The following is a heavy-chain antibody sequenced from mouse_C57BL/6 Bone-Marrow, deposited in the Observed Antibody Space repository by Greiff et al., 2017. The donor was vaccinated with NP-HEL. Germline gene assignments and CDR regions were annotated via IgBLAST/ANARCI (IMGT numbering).Heavy chain of an antibody. Sequence: EVKLMESGGGLVKPGGSLKLSCAASGFTFSSYAMSWVRQTPEKRLEWVATISDGGSYTYYPDNVKGRFTISRDNAKNNLYLQMSHLKSEDTAMYYCARDFPDYYGSSYVGFAYWGQGTLVTVSA. V-gene: IGHV5-4*01. CDR2: ISDGGSYT. J-gene: IGHJ3*01. CDR3: ARDFPDYYGSSYVGFAY. CDR1: GFTFSSYA. D-gene: IGHD1-1*01.